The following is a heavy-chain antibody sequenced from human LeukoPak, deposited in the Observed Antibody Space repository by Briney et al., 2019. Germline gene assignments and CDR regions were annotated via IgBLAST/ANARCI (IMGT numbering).Heavy chain of an antibody. J-gene: IGHJ4*02. V-gene: IGHV4-59*06. CDR1: GGSISSYD. D-gene: IGHD3-22*01. CDR2: IYYSGST. CDR3: ARVTSSGYYPN. Sequence: SETLSLTCTVSGGSISSYDWSWIRQHPGKGLEWIGYIYYSGSTYYNPSLKSRVTISVDTSKNQFSLKLSSVTAADTAVYYCARVTSSGYYPNWGQGTLVTVSS.